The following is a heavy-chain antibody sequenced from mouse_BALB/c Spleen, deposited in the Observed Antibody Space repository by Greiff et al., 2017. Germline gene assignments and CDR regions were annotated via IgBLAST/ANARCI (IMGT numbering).Heavy chain of an antibody. J-gene: IGHJ3*01. CDR2: ISYDGSN. CDR3: AREGTLSGS. CDR1: GYSITSGYY. D-gene: IGHD3-3*01. V-gene: IGHV3-6*02. Sequence: ESGPGLVKPSQSLYLTCSVTGYSITSGYYWNWIRQFPGNKLEWMGYISYDGSNNYNPSLKNRISITRDTSKNQFFLKLNSVTTEDTATYYCAREGTLSGSWGQGTLVTVSA.